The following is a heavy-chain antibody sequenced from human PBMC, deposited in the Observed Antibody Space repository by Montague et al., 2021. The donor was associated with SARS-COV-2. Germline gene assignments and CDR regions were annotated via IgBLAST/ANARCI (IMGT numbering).Heavy chain of an antibody. Sequence: SETLSLTCAVSGGSISSSNWWSWVRQPSGKGLEWIGEIYHSGSTNYNPSLKSRVTIPVDKSKNQFSLKLSSVTAADTAVYYCARVHPLWFGELLLDYYYYYGMDVWGQGTTVTVSS. CDR1: GGSISSSNW. CDR3: ARVHPLWFGELLLDYYYYYGMDV. J-gene: IGHJ6*02. V-gene: IGHV4-4*02. CDR2: IYHSGST. D-gene: IGHD3-10*01.